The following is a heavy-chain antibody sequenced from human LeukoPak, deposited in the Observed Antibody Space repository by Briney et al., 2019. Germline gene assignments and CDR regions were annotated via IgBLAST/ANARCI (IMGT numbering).Heavy chain of an antibody. CDR3: ARLTSSWYADY. V-gene: IGHV3-48*03. J-gene: IGHJ4*02. CDR1: GFTFSSYE. D-gene: IGHD6-13*01. CDR2: ISSSGSTI. Sequence: GGSLRLARAASGFTFSSYEMNWVRQAPGKGLEWVSYISSSGSTIYYADSVKGRFTISRDNAKNSLYLQMNSLRAEDTAVYYCARLTSSWYADYWGQGTLVTVSS.